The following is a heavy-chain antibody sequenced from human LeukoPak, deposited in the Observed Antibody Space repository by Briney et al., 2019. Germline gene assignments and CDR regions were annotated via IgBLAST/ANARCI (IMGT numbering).Heavy chain of an antibody. Sequence: GGSLRLSCAASGFTFSSYGMHWVRQAPGKGLEWVAVISYDGSNKYYADSVKGRFTISRDNAKNSLYLQMNSLRAEDTALYYCAKDIRRRDGYNFDYWGQGTLVTVSS. D-gene: IGHD5-24*01. V-gene: IGHV3-30*18. CDR3: AKDIRRRDGYNFDY. J-gene: IGHJ4*02. CDR2: ISYDGSNK. CDR1: GFTFSSYG.